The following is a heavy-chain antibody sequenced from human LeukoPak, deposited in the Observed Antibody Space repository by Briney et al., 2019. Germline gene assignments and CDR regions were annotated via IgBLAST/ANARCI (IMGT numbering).Heavy chain of an antibody. D-gene: IGHD1-26*01. CDR3: ARVLSYTGQIIGY. J-gene: IGHJ4*02. V-gene: IGHV3-30*01. CDR2: ISYDGSNK. Sequence: GGSLRLSCAASGFIFSSSAMHWVRQAPGKGLEWVAVISYDGSNKYYADSVKGRFTISRDNSKNTLYLQMNSLRAEDTAVYYCARVLSYTGQIIGYWGQGTLVTVSS. CDR1: GFIFSSSA.